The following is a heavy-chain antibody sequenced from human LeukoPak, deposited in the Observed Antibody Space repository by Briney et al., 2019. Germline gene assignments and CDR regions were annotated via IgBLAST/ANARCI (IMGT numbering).Heavy chain of an antibody. V-gene: IGHV3-64*01. CDR3: AKDALWFGELSPLHY. CDR2: ISSNGGST. Sequence: GGSLRLSCAASGFTFSSYAMHWVRQAPGKGLEYVSAISSNGGSTYYANSVKGRFTISRDNSKNTLYLQMNSLRAEDTAVYYCAKDALWFGELSPLHYWGQGTLVTVSS. D-gene: IGHD3-10*01. CDR1: GFTFSSYA. J-gene: IGHJ4*02.